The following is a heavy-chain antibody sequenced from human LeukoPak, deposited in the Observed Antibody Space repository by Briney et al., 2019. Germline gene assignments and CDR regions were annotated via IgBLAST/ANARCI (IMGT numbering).Heavy chain of an antibody. J-gene: IGHJ4*02. V-gene: IGHV4-59*01. CDR2: IYYSGST. CDR1: GYSISSYY. CDR3: ARSLYGDYRTFDY. Sequence: PSETLSLTCTVSGYSISSYYWSWIRQPPGKGLEWIGYIYYSGSTNYNPSLKSRVTISVDTSKNQFSLKLSSVTAADTAVYYCARSLYGDYRTFDYWGQGTLVTVSS. D-gene: IGHD4-17*01.